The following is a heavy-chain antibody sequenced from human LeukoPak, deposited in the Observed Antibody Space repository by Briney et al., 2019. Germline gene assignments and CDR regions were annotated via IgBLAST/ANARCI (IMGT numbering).Heavy chain of an antibody. V-gene: IGHV1-46*01. D-gene: IGHD3-16*01. J-gene: IGHJ4*02. CDR2: INPSGGST. CDR3: AKISVGDPYYFDY. CDR1: GYTFTSYY. Sequence: EASVKVSCKACGYTFTSYYMHWVRQAPGQGLEWMGIINPSGGSTSYAQKFQGRVTMTRDTSTSTVYMELSSLRSEDTAVYYCAKISVGDPYYFDYWGQGTLVTVSS.